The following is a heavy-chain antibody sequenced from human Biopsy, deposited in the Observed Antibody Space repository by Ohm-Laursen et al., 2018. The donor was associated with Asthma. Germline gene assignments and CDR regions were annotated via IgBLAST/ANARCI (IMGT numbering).Heavy chain of an antibody. CDR1: GFAVSRDY. CDR3: ARGDSSYWSHYYFDY. CDR2: IYSGGTS. J-gene: IGHJ4*02. V-gene: IGHV3-53*01. D-gene: IGHD3-22*01. Sequence: SLRLSCAASGFAVSRDYMFWVRQAPGKGLEWVSVIYSGGTSHTADSVRGRFPISRDYSKNTLYLQMHSLRAEDTAVYYCARGDSSYWSHYYFDYWGQGTLVTVSS.